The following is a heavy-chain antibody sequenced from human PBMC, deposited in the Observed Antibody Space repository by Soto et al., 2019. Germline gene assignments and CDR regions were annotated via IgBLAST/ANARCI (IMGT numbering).Heavy chain of an antibody. J-gene: IGHJ2*01. Sequence: QVQLQESGPGLVKPSQTLSLTCTVSGGSISSGGYYWSWIRQHPGKGLEWIGYIYYSGSTYYNPSLKRRHTMSADTSKNQISLKLSSVTAADTAIYYCATGYGSGSYYWYFDLWGRGTLVTVSS. CDR3: ATGYGSGSYYWYFDL. CDR2: IYYSGST. D-gene: IGHD3-10*01. CDR1: GGSISSGGYY. V-gene: IGHV4-31*03.